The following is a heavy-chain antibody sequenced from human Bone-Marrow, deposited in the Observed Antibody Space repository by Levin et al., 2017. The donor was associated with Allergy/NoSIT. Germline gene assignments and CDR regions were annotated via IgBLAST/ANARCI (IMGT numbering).Heavy chain of an antibody. CDR2: IKPDASDK. CDR1: GFTFSSYW. D-gene: IGHD5-12*01. CDR3: TRGSGGYVVH. Sequence: ETLSLTCAASGFTFSSYWMSWVRQAPGKGLEWVANIKPDASDKDYVDSVKGRFIISRDNARNSQYRQMYYLRSEDTAIYFCTRGSGGYVVHWGQGTLVTVSS. J-gene: IGHJ5*02. V-gene: IGHV3-7*01.